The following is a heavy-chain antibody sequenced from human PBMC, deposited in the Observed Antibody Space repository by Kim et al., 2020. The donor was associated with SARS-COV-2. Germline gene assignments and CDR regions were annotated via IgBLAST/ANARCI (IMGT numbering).Heavy chain of an antibody. CDR2: INTNTGNP. D-gene: IGHD2-21*01. CDR1: GYTFTNYA. Sequence: ASVKVSCKASGYTFTNYAINWVRQAPGQGLEWMGWINTNTGNPTYAQGFTGRFVFSLDTSVSTAYLQISSLMPEDAAVYYCVSRTGDYSVGAFYIWGQVT. J-gene: IGHJ3*02. V-gene: IGHV7-4-1*02. CDR3: VSRTGDYSVGAFYI.